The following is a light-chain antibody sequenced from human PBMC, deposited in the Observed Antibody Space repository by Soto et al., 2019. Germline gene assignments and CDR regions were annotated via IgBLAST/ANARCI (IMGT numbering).Light chain of an antibody. J-gene: IGLJ2*01. CDR3: LSYDGSLSAKV. V-gene: IGLV1-40*01. CDR1: NSNIGAGYD. CDR2: GNN. Sequence: QSVLTQPPSVSGAPGQRVTVSCTGNNSNIGAGYDVHWYQQLPGTAPKLLIYGNNNRPSGVPDRFSGSKSGTSASLAITGLQAEDEADYYCLSYDGSLSAKVFGGGTKLTVL.